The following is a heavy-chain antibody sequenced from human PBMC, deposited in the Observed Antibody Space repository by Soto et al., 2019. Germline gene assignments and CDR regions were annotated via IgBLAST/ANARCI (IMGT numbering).Heavy chain of an antibody. J-gene: IGHJ5*02. V-gene: IGHV1-3*01. CDR1: GYTFTSYA. D-gene: IGHD3-3*01. CDR2: INAGNGNT. CDR3: ARDGTLRYYDFWSGYWNWFDP. Sequence: ASVKVSCKASGYTFTSYAMHWVRQAPGQRLEWMGWINAGNGNTKYSQKFQGRVTITRDTSASTAYMELSSLRSEDTAVYYCARDGTLRYYDFWSGYWNWFDPWGQGTLVTVSS.